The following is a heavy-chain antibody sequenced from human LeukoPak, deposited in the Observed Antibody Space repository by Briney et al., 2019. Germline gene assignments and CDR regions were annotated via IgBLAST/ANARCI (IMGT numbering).Heavy chain of an antibody. CDR2: IRYDGRDK. D-gene: IGHD3-22*01. CDR1: GFSFRSYG. J-gene: IGHJ4*02. V-gene: IGHV3-30*02. CDR3: AKSEYYDSSGLSGY. Sequence: GGSLRLSCAASGFSFRSYGMQWVRQAPGKGPEWVAFIRYDGRDKYYADSVKGRFTITRDNSKNTLYLQMNSLRAEDTAVYYCAKSEYYDSSGLSGYWGQGTLVTVSS.